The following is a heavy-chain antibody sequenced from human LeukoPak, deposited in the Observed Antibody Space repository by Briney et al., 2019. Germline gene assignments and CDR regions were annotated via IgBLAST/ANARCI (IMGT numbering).Heavy chain of an antibody. CDR3: AISAEPGAFHI. CDR1: GFTFSSYS. CDR2: ISSSSSYI. V-gene: IGHV3-21*01. J-gene: IGHJ3*02. Sequence: GGSLRLSCAASGFTFSSYSMNWVRQAPGKGLEWVSSISSSSSYIYYADSVKGRFTIFRDNAKNSLYLQMNSLRAEDTAVYYCAISAEPGAFHIWGQGTMVTVSP. D-gene: IGHD1-26*01.